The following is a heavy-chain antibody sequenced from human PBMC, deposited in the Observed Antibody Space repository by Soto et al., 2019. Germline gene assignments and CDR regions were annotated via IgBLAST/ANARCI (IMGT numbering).Heavy chain of an antibody. Sequence: GGSLRLSCAASGFRFSDYGIHWVRQAPGKGLEWVAFISYNAGRKYYADSVKGRFTISRDNSKNTMYLQMNSLRTEDTALYYCARDWLDSSAYYYDPRGQYSYGMDVWGQGTTVTVSS. CDR1: GFRFSDYG. CDR2: ISYNAGRK. CDR3: ARDWLDSSAYYYDPRGQYSYGMDV. J-gene: IGHJ6*02. D-gene: IGHD3-22*01. V-gene: IGHV3-30*03.